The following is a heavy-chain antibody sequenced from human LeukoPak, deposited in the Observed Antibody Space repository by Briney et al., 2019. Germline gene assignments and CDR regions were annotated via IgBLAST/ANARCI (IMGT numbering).Heavy chain of an antibody. Sequence: GGSLRLSCAASGFTLSSYEMNWVRQAPGKGLEWVSYISSSGSTIYYADSVKGRFTISRDNAKNSLYLQMNSLRAEDTAVYYCARDRVDTAMVFCYYYGTDVWGQGTTVTVSS. D-gene: IGHD5-18*01. CDR3: ARDRVDTAMVFCYYYGTDV. CDR1: GFTLSSYE. J-gene: IGHJ6*02. V-gene: IGHV3-48*03. CDR2: ISSSGSTI.